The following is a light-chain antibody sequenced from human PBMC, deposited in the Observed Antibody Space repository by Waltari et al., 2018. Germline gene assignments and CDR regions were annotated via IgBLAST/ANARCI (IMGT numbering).Light chain of an antibody. CDR1: SSDIGYYDL. Sequence: QSALTQPASVSGSPGQSITISCTGTSSDIGYYDLVSWYQQHPGEVPKLIISEVSKRPSGISNRFSGSKSGNTASLTISGLQAEDEADYHCYSYAGGTNLIFGGGTKLTVL. CDR3: YSYAGGTNLI. CDR2: EVS. J-gene: IGLJ2*01. V-gene: IGLV2-23*02.